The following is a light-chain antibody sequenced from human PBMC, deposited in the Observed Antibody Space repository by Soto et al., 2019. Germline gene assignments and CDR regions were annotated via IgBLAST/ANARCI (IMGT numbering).Light chain of an antibody. V-gene: IGLV2-14*01. CDR2: EVS. Sequence: QSALTQPASVSGSPGQSITISCTGTSSDVGGYKYVSWYQQYPGKAPKLMMYEVSNRPSGVSNRFSGSKSGNTASLTISGLQAEDEADYYCSSFAGSNSWVFGGGTKLTVL. CDR3: SSFAGSNSWV. CDR1: SSDVGGYKY. J-gene: IGLJ3*02.